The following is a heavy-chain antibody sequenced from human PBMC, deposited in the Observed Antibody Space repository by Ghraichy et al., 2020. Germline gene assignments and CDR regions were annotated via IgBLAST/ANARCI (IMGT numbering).Heavy chain of an antibody. Sequence: SETLSLTCTVSGDSISSSNYYWGWIRQPPGKGLEWIGIIHYSGSTYYNPSLKSRVTISVDTSKNQFSLKLSSVTAADTAVFYCARGGQLFPHRRHWFDPWGQGTLVTVSS. J-gene: IGHJ5*02. CDR1: GDSISSSNYY. CDR3: ARGGQLFPHRRHWFDP. V-gene: IGHV4-39*01. D-gene: IGHD6-19*01. CDR2: IHYSGST.